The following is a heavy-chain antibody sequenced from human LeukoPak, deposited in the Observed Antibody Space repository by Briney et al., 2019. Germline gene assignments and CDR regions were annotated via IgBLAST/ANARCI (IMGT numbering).Heavy chain of an antibody. CDR1: GYTFTSHA. V-gene: IGHV1-3*01. J-gene: IGHJ4*02. Sequence: ASVKVSCKASGYTFTSHAMHWVRQAPGQRLEWMGWIDAGNGNTKYSQEFQGRVTITRDTSASTAYMELSGLRSDDTAVFYCARNTYYYDNSAGTFDFWGQGTLVTVSS. D-gene: IGHD3-22*01. CDR3: ARNTYYYDNSAGTFDF. CDR2: IDAGNGNT.